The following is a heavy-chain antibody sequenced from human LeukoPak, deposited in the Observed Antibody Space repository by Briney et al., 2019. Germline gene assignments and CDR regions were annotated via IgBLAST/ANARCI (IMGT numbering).Heavy chain of an antibody. V-gene: IGHV3-30-3*01. Sequence: PGGSLRLSCAASGFTFSSYAMHWVRQAPGKGLEWVAVISYDGSNKYYADSVKGRFTISRDNSKNTLYLQMSSLRAEDTAVYYCARSGRYSSSWYKNYFDYWGQGTLVTVSS. CDR2: ISYDGSNK. CDR1: GFTFSSYA. CDR3: ARSGRYSSSWYKNYFDY. J-gene: IGHJ4*02. D-gene: IGHD6-13*01.